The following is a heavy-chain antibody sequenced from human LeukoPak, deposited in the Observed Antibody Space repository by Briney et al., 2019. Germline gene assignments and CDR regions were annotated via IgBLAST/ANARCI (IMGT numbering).Heavy chain of an antibody. CDR3: AREDYDYGDYYFDY. J-gene: IGHJ4*02. V-gene: IGHV3-74*01. Sequence: PGGSLRLSCAASGFTFSSYWMHWVRQAPGEGLVGVSCINSDGSDTIYADSVKGRFTISRDNAKNTLYLQMYSLRAEDTALYYCAREDYDYGDYYFDYWGQGTLVTVSS. D-gene: IGHD4-17*01. CDR2: INSDGSDT. CDR1: GFTFSSYW.